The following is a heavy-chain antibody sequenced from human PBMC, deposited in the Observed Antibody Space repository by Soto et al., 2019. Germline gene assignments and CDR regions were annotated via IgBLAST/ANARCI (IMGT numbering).Heavy chain of an antibody. V-gene: IGHV3-48*01. Sequence: EVPLVESGGGLVQPGGSLRLSCAASGFTFSSYSMNWVRQAPGKGLEWVSYISSSSNTIYYADSVRGRFTISRDNAKNSLYLQMNSLRAEDTAVYYCARDGNMFRGVLWSWGQGTLVTVSS. CDR1: GFTFSSYS. CDR2: ISSSSNTI. CDR3: ARDGNMFRGVLWS. J-gene: IGHJ5*02. D-gene: IGHD3-10*01.